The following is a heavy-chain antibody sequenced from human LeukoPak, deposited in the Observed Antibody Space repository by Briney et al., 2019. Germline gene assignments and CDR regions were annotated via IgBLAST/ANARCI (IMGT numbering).Heavy chain of an antibody. CDR1: GGSISSYY. D-gene: IGHD6-13*01. CDR3: ASIAAAGPFDP. J-gene: IGHJ5*02. Sequence: SETLSLTCTVSGGSISSYYWSWIRQPPGKGLEWIGYIYYSGSTNYNASLKSRVTISVDTSKNQFSLKLSSVTAADTAVYYCASIAAAGPFDPWGQGTLVTVSS. V-gene: IGHV4-59*08. CDR2: IYYSGST.